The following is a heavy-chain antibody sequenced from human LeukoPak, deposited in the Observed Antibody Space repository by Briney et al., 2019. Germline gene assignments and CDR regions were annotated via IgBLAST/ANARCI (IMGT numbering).Heavy chain of an antibody. CDR1: RDTFSNYA. V-gene: IGHV1-69*04. D-gene: IGHD6-13*01. Sequence: SVKVSCKASRDTFSNYAISWVRQAPGQGLEWVGRIIPSLCTPNYAQKFQGRVTITADRSTTTAYMELSSLRYEDTAVYDCARAGSSRFSVPYYFNYWGQGTPVTVSS. CDR3: ARAGSSRFSVPYYFNY. CDR2: IIPSLCTP. J-gene: IGHJ4*02.